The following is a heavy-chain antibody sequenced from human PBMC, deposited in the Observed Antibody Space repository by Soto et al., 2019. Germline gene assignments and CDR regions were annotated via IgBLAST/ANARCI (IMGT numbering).Heavy chain of an antibody. J-gene: IGHJ6*03. CDR3: ARTTVVPAAIDYYYMDV. Sequence: GRSLRLFCTASGFTFSSYGMHGVRQAPGNGLEWVAVIWYDGSNKYYADSVKGRFTISRDNSKNTLYPQMNSLRAEDTAVYYCARTTVVPAAIDYYYMDVWGKGATVTVSS. V-gene: IGHV3-33*01. CDR1: GFTFSSYG. D-gene: IGHD2-2*01. CDR2: IWYDGSNK.